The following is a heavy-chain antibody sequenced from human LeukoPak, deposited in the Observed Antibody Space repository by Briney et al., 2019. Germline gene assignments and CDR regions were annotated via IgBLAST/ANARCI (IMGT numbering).Heavy chain of an antibody. V-gene: IGHV1-18*01. Sequence: ASVKVSCKASGYTFTSYGISWVRQAPGQGLEWMGWISAYNGNTNYAQKLQGRVTMTTDTSTSTAYMELRSLRSDDTAVYYCAREPGPTEPYYFDYWGQGTLVTVSS. J-gene: IGHJ4*02. CDR1: GYTFTSYG. CDR3: AREPGPTEPYYFDY. CDR2: ISAYNGNT. D-gene: IGHD1-14*01.